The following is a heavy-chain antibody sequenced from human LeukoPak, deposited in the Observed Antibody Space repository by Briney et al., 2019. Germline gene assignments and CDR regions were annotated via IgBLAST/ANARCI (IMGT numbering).Heavy chain of an antibody. Sequence: SETLSLTCAVYGGSFSGYYWSWIRQPPGKGLEWIGEINHSGSTNYNPSLKSRVTISVDTSKNQFSLKLSSVTAADTAVYYCARGNYDYIWGGYRTNWFDPWGQGTLVTVSS. D-gene: IGHD3-16*02. J-gene: IGHJ5*02. CDR1: GGSFSGYY. V-gene: IGHV4-34*01. CDR3: ARGNYDYIWGGYRTNWFDP. CDR2: INHSGST.